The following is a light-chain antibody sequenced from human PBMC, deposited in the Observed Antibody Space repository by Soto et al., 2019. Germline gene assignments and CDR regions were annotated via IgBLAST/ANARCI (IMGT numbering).Light chain of an antibody. Sequence: QSVLTPAASVSGSPGQSITISCTGTSSDVGGYNYVSWYQQHPGKAPKLMIYDVSNRPSGVSNRFSGSKSGNTASLTISGLQAEDEADYYCSSYTSRSTRVFGTGTKLTVL. CDR2: DVS. J-gene: IGLJ1*01. CDR3: SSYTSRSTRV. CDR1: SSDVGGYNY. V-gene: IGLV2-14*01.